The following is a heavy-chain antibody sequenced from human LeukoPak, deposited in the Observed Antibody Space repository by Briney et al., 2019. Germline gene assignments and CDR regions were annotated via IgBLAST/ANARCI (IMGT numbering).Heavy chain of an antibody. D-gene: IGHD3-3*01. CDR2: INPNSGGT. V-gene: IGHV1-2*02. CDR1: GYTFTGYY. Sequence: EASVKVSCKASGYTFTGYYMHWVRQAPGQGLEWMGWINPNSGGTNYAQKLQGRVTMTRDTSISTAYMELSRLRSDDTAVYYCARDPTIFGVVISWFDPWGQGTLVTVSS. J-gene: IGHJ5*02. CDR3: ARDPTIFGVVISWFDP.